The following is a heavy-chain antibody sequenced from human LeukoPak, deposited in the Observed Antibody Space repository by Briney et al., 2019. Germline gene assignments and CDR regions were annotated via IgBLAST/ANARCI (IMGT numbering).Heavy chain of an antibody. V-gene: IGHV4-59*01. CDR2: IYYSGST. J-gene: IGHJ5*02. D-gene: IGHD2-15*01. CDR1: GGSISTYY. Sequence: SETLSLTCTVSGGSISTYYWSWIRQPPGKGLEWIGYIYYSGSTNYNPSLKSRVTISVDTSKNQFSLKLSSVTAADTAVYYCARAPRYCSGGSCYSNNWFDPWGQGTLVTVSS. CDR3: ARAPRYCSGGSCYSNNWFDP.